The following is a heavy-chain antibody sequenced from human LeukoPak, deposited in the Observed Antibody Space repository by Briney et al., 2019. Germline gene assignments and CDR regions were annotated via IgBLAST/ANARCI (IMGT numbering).Heavy chain of an antibody. CDR1: GFTFSNYA. D-gene: IGHD7-27*01. V-gene: IGHV3-23*01. CDR2: INGSGVSI. CDR3: AKKLGAYYHFAMDV. Sequence: GRSLRLSCAASGFTFSNYAMSWVRQAPGKGLEWVATINGSGVSIYYAGSVEGRFTISRDNSKNTVYLQMSSLRAEDTAIFYCAKKLGAYYHFAMDVWGQGTTVTVSS. J-gene: IGHJ6*02.